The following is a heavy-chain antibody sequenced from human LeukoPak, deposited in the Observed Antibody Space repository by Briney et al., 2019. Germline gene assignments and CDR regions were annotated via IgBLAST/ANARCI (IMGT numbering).Heavy chain of an antibody. Sequence: ASVKVSCKASGYTFTSYGISWVRQAPGQGLEWMGWISAYNGNTNYAQKLQGRVTMTTDTSTSTAYMELRSLRSDDTAVYYCAGGYSYYYDSSPRDAFDIWGQGTMVTVSS. CDR1: GYTFTSYG. D-gene: IGHD3-22*01. CDR3: AGGYSYYYDSSPRDAFDI. CDR2: ISAYNGNT. V-gene: IGHV1-18*01. J-gene: IGHJ3*02.